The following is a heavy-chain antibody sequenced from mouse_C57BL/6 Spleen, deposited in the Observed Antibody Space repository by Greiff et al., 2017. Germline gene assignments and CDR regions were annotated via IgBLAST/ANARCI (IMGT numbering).Heavy chain of an antibody. J-gene: IGHJ3*01. CDR3: ARSRDSPTWFAY. D-gene: IGHD3-3*01. Sequence: QVQLQQPGPELVKPGASVKISCKASGYAFSSSWMNWVKQRPGKGLEWIGRIYPGDGDTNYNGKFKGKATLTADKSSSTAYMQLSSLTSEDSAVYFCARSRDSPTWFAYWGQGTLVTVSA. CDR2: IYPGDGDT. CDR1: GYAFSSSW. V-gene: IGHV1-82*01.